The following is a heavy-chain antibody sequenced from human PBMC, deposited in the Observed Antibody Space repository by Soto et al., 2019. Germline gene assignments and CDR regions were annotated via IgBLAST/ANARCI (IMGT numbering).Heavy chain of an antibody. CDR3: AREEGSTYSSSLGWLDP. J-gene: IGHJ5*02. CDR1: GFTFRTYT. Sequence: GGSLRLSCAASGFTFRTYTMVWVRQAPGKGLEWVSSISSSSSYLYYADSVNGRFTISRDNAKNSLSLQMNTLRAEDTAVYYCAREEGSTYSSSLGWLDPWGEGTMVTV. CDR2: ISSSSSYL. V-gene: IGHV3-21*01. D-gene: IGHD6-13*01.